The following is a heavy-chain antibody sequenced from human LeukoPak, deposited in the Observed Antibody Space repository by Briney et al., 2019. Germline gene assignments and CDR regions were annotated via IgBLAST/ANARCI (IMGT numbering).Heavy chain of an antibody. Sequence: SETLSLNCAVYGGSISGYYWSWIRQPPGKGLEWIGEINHSGSTNYNPSLKSRVTISVDTSKNPSSLRVSSVTAADTAVCYCASSVVVMPNDAFDTRGPGKTVTASS. CDR1: GGSISGYY. J-gene: IGHJ3*02. CDR3: ASSVVVMPNDAFDT. D-gene: IGHD2-21*01. V-gene: IGHV4-34*01. CDR2: INHSGST.